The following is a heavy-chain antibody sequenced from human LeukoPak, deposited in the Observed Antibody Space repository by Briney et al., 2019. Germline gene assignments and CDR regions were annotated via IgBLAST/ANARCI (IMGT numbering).Heavy chain of an antibody. J-gene: IGHJ4*02. CDR2: INHSGST. CDR1: SGSFSGYY. CDR3: ARDFFDNSGYSHDS. Sequence: SETLSLTCAVYSGSFSGYYWSWIRQPPGRGLEWIGEINHSGSTNYNPSLKSRVTMSVDTSKNQFSLKLSSVTAEDTAVYYCARDFFDNSGYSHDSWGQGTLVSVSS. V-gene: IGHV4-34*01. D-gene: IGHD3-22*01.